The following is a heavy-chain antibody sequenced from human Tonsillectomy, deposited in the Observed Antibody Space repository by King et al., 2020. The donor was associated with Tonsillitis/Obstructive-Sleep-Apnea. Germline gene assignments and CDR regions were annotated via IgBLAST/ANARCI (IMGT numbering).Heavy chain of an antibody. V-gene: IGHV4-59*01. CDR1: GGSISSYY. Sequence: QLQESGPGLVKPSETLSLTCTVSGGSISSYYWSWIRQTPGKGLEWMGCIYYRGSTNYNPSLKSRVTIAVDTSKNQFSLRLSSVTAADTAVYFCARMTTLGYYFDFWGQGTLVTVSS. J-gene: IGHJ4*02. CDR3: ARMTTLGYYFDF. D-gene: IGHD3-16*01. CDR2: IYYRGST.